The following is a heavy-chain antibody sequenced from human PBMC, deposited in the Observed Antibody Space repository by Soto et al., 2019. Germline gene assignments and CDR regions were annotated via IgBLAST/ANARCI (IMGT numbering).Heavy chain of an antibody. V-gene: IGHV3-21*01. Sequence: GGSLRLSCAASGFTFRSYSMNWVRQAPGQGLEWVSSISSSSTSIYYADSLKGRFTISRDNAKNSLFLQMNSLRAEDTAVYYCARGSTVTSGGRWFDPWGRGTLVTVSS. CDR3: ARGSTVTSGGRWFDP. CDR1: GFTFRSYS. CDR2: ISSSSTSI. D-gene: IGHD4-4*01. J-gene: IGHJ5*02.